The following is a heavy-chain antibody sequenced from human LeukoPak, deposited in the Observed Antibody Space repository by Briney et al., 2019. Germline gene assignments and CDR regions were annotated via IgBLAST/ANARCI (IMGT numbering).Heavy chain of an antibody. J-gene: IGHJ4*02. CDR2: IYYSGST. Sequence: SETLSLTCTVSGGSISSYYWGWIRQPPGKGLEWIGSIYYSGSTYYNPSLKSRVTISVDTSKNQFSLKLSSVTAADTAVYYCARDYVGGDSSGYPDYWGQGTLVTVSS. D-gene: IGHD3-22*01. CDR1: GGSISSYY. V-gene: IGHV4-39*07. CDR3: ARDYVGGDSSGYPDY.